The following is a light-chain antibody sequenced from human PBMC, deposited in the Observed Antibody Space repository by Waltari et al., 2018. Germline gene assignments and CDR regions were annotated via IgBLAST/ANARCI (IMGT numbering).Light chain of an antibody. CDR1: ICDVGGYNY. CDR3: SSYTSSSTVV. Sequence: QSALTQPASVSGSPGPSITIACPGTICDVGGYNYVLWYQQHPGKAPELMIYDVSNRPAGVSNRFSGSKSGNTASLTISGLQAEDEADYYCSSYTSSSTVVFGGGPKLTVL. V-gene: IGLV2-14*01. CDR2: DVS. J-gene: IGLJ2*01.